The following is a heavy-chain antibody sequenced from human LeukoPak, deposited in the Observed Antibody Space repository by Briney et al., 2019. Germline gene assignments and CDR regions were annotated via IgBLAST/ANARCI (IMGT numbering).Heavy chain of an antibody. D-gene: IGHD6-13*01. CDR2: IWYDGSNQ. Sequence: PGRSLRLSCAASGFTLSSYGMHWVRQAPGKGLEWVAAIWYDGSNQYYADSVKGRFTISRDNSKNTLYLQMNSLRAEDTAVYYCAREGWSSWYNCFDPWGQGTLVTVSS. CDR3: AREGWSSWYNCFDP. CDR1: GFTLSSYG. V-gene: IGHV3-33*01. J-gene: IGHJ5*02.